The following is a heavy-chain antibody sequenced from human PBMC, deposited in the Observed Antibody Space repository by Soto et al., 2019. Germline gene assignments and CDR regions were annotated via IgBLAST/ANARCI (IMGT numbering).Heavy chain of an antibody. J-gene: IGHJ3*02. D-gene: IGHD1-26*01. CDR2: IKRGGSEK. V-gene: IGHV3-7*01. CDR3: ARDRVGATTFTSDAFDI. CDR1: GFTFSSYW. Sequence: GGSLRLSCAASGFTFSSYWMSWVRQAPGKGLEWVANIKRGGSEKYYVDSVKGRFTISRDNAKNSLYLQMNSLRAEDTAVYYCARDRVGATTFTSDAFDIWGQGTMVTVSS.